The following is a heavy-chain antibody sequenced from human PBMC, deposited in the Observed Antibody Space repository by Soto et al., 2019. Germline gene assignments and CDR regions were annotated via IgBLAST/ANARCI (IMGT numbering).Heavy chain of an antibody. V-gene: IGHV4-31*03. J-gene: IGHJ4*02. CDR2: IYYSGST. CDR1: GGSITSGGYY. CDR3: AKGDQWESLLDY. Sequence: QVQLQESGPGLVKPSETLSLTCTVSGGSITSGGYYWSWIRQHPGKGLEWIGYIYYSGSTYYNPSLMSRITISVDTATDQFSLRMTSVTAADTAVYYCAKGDQWESLLDYWGQGTLVTVSS. D-gene: IGHD1-26*01.